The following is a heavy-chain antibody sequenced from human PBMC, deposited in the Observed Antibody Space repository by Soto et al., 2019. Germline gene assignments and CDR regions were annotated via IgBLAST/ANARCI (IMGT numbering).Heavy chain of an antibody. V-gene: IGHV5-10-1*01. Sequence: PGESLKISCKGSGYSFTSYWISWVRQMPGKGLEWMGRIDPSDSYTNYSPSFQGHVTISADKSISTAYLQWSSLKASDTAMYYCASNEIAARRRHYYCYGMDVWGQGTTVTVSS. CDR3: ASNEIAARRRHYYCYGMDV. D-gene: IGHD6-6*01. J-gene: IGHJ6*02. CDR1: GYSFTSYW. CDR2: IDPSDSYT.